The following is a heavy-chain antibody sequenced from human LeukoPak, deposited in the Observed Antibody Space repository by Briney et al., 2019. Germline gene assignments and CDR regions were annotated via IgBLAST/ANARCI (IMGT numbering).Heavy chain of an antibody. CDR3: ARGSGSNHNHMDV. Sequence: GGSLRLSCEVSGFTLSSYGIQWVREAPGGGGEGVVVMWYTGDHKFYGDSVEGRFTISRDHSKNTVYLEMNSLRVEDAAVYFCARGSGSNHNHMDVWGKGATVTVSS. V-gene: IGHV3-33*01. J-gene: IGHJ6*03. D-gene: IGHD3-10*01. CDR2: MWYTGDHK. CDR1: GFTLSSYG.